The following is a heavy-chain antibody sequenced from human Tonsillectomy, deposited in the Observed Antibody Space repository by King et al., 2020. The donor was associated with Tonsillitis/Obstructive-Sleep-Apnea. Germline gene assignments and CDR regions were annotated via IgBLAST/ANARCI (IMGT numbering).Heavy chain of an antibody. CDR1: GFTFNTYE. V-gene: IGHV3-48*03. CDR2: ISLSGETI. Sequence: VQLVESGGGLVQPGGSLRLSCAASGFTFNTYEMNWLRQAPGKGLEWVSYISLSGETIYYADSLKGRFTISRDNAKNSLYLLMNSLRVEDTALYYCATTTSKTDGQHSDAFDIWGRGTRVTVSS. D-gene: IGHD1-26*01. J-gene: IGHJ3*02. CDR3: ATTTSKTDGQHSDAFDI.